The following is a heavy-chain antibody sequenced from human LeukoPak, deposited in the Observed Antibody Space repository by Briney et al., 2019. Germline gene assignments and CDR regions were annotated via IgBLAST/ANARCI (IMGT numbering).Heavy chain of an antibody. V-gene: IGHV3-53*01. D-gene: IGHD3-3*01. CDR2: IYSGGST. CDR1: GFTVSSNY. Sequence: GGSLRLSCAASGFTVSSNYMSWVRQAPGKGLEWVSVIYSGGSTYYADSVKGRFTTSRDNSKNTLYLQMNSLSAEDTAVYYCARGLDFWSGYYTHNYFDYWGQGTLVTVSS. J-gene: IGHJ4*02. CDR3: ARGLDFWSGYYTHNYFDY.